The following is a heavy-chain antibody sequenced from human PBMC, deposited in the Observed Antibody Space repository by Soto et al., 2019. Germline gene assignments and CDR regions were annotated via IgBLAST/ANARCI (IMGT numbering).Heavy chain of an antibody. V-gene: IGHV4-59*08. J-gene: IGHJ4*02. D-gene: IGHD2-15*01. CDR2: IYYSGST. CDR3: ARHCSGGSCYVVFDY. Sequence: SETLSLTGTVSGGSISSYYWSWIRQPPGKGLEWIGYIYYSGSTNYNPSLKSRVTISVDTSKNQFSLKLSSVTAADTAVYYCARHCSGGSCYVVFDYWGQGTLVTVSS. CDR1: GGSISSYY.